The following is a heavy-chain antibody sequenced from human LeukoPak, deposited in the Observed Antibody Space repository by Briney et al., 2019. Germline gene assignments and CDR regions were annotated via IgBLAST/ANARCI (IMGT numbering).Heavy chain of an antibody. CDR1: GYTFTGYY. D-gene: IGHD3-3*01. J-gene: IGHJ3*02. CDR2: INPNSGGT. Sequence: ASVKVSCKASGYTFTGYYMHWVRQAPGQGLEWMGWINPNSGGTNYAQKFQGRVTMTRDTSISTAYMELSRLRSDDTAVYYCARGGDFWSGEGAFDIRGQGTMVTVSS. V-gene: IGHV1-2*02. CDR3: ARGGDFWSGEGAFDI.